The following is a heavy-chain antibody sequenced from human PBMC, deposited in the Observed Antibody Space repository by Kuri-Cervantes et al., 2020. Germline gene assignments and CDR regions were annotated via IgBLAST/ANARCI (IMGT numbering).Heavy chain of an antibody. CDR2: INHSGST. CDR1: GGSFSGYY. Sequence: GSLRLSCAVYGGSFSGYYWSWIRQPPGKGLEWIGEINHSGSTNYNPSLKSRVTISVDTSKNQFSLNLSSVTAADTAVYYCARSGHDYGDFLDAFDIWGQGTMVTVSS. CDR3: ARSGHDYGDFLDAFDI. D-gene: IGHD4-17*01. J-gene: IGHJ3*02. V-gene: IGHV4-34*01.